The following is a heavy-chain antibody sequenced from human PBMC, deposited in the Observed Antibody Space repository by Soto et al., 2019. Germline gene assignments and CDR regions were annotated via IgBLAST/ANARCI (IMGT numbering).Heavy chain of an antibody. Sequence: SETLTLTCTVSGATISGFYWSWIRKSAGKGLEWSGRIYATGTTDYNPSLKSRGIISVDTSKKQFPLKLRYVTAADTAVNYCFRDGPKTGPDWFDPSGEVLRITGSS. D-gene: IGHD1-1*01. CDR3: FRDGPKTGPDWFDP. J-gene: IGHJ5*02. CDR1: GATISGFY. CDR2: IYATGTT. V-gene: IGHV4-4*07.